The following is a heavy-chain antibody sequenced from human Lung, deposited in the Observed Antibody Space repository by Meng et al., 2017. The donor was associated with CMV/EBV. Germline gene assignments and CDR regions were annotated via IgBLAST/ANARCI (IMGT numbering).Heavy chain of an antibody. CDR2: IYHDGNEK. J-gene: IGHJ4*02. CDR1: GFSFSTSW. V-gene: IGHV3-7*01. Sequence: GEPXKISCAASGFSFSTSWMSWVRRAPGKGLEWVANIYHDGNEKYYVESVRGRFTISRANAKNSLYLQMNSLRAEDTAVYFCAKEIDPAVAGNQGYLDYWGQGALVTAPQ. CDR3: AKEIDPAVAGNQGYLDY. D-gene: IGHD6-19*01.